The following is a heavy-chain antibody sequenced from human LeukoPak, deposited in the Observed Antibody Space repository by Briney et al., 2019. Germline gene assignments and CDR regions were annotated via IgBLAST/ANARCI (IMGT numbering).Heavy chain of an antibody. CDR2: ISWNSGSI. D-gene: IGHD5-18*01. CDR1: GFTFDDYA. Sequence: GGSLRLSCAASGFTFDDYAMHWVRQAPGKGLEWVSDISWNSGSIGYADSVKGRFTISRDNAKNSLYLQMNSLRAEDTALYYCAKLGYSYGYRYFDYWGQGTLVTVSS. J-gene: IGHJ4*02. CDR3: AKLGYSYGYRYFDY. V-gene: IGHV3-9*01.